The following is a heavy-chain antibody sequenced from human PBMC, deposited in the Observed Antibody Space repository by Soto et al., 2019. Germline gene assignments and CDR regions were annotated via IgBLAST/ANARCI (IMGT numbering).Heavy chain of an antibody. V-gene: IGHV1-69*02. CDR3: ARGRDILVVPAVYYYYYGMDV. Sequence: SVKVSCKASGGTFSSYTISWVRQAPGQGLEWMGRIIPILGIANYAQKFQGRVTITADKSTSTAYMELSSLRSEDTAVYYCARGRDILVVPAVYYYYYGMDVWGQGPTVTVS. D-gene: IGHD2-2*01. CDR1: GGTFSSYT. J-gene: IGHJ6*02. CDR2: IIPILGIA.